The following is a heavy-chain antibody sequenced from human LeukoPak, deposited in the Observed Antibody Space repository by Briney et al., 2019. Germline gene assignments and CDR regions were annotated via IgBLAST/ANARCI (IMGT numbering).Heavy chain of an antibody. V-gene: IGHV4-34*01. CDR1: GGSFSGYY. Sequence: SETLSLTCAVYGGSFSGYYWSWIRQPPGKGLEWIGEINHSGSTNYNPSLKSRVTISVDTSKNQFSLRLSSVTAADTAVYYCARTLSSGCSGGSCYAMWDYYYYMDVWGKGTTVTVSS. CDR2: INHSGST. CDR3: ARTLSSGCSGGSCYAMWDYYYYMDV. J-gene: IGHJ6*03. D-gene: IGHD2-15*01.